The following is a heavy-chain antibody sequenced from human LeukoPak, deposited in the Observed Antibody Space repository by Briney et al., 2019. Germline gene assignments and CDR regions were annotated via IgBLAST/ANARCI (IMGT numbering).Heavy chain of an antibody. J-gene: IGHJ6*02. CDR1: GFTFSSYG. V-gene: IGHV3-33*01. CDR2: IWYDGSNK. D-gene: IGHD1-14*01. CDR3: ARGPPLGDMDV. Sequence: GGSLRLSCAASGFTFSSYGMHWVRQAPGKGLEWVAVIWYDGSNKYYADSVKGRFTISRDNSKNTLYLQMNSLRAEDTAVYCCARGPPLGDMDVWGQGTTVTVSS.